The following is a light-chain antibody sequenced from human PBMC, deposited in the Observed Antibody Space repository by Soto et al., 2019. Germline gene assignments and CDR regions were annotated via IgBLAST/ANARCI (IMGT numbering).Light chain of an antibody. Sequence: DVVMTQSPLSLPVTLGQPASISCRSSQSLVYSDGNTYLNWFQQRPGQSPRRLIYKVSNRDSGVPNRLSRSGSGTRFIMEIKRVEPQDVGIYYRMQGTPRQYSFGPGTKLEIK. V-gene: IGKV2-30*01. CDR3: MQGTPRQYS. CDR1: QSLVYSDGNTY. J-gene: IGKJ2*01. CDR2: KVS.